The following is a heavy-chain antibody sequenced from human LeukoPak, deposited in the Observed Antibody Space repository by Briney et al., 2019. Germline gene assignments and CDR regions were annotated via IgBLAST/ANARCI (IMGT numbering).Heavy chain of an antibody. J-gene: IGHJ5*02. Sequence: PSQTLSLTCTVSGGSISSGGYYWSWIRQHPGKGLEWIGYIYYSGSTYYNPSLKSRVTISVDTSKNQFSLKLSSVTAADTAVYYCARSPQNLSSSWYVIWSDPWGQGTLVTVSS. D-gene: IGHD6-13*01. CDR3: ARSPQNLSSSWYVIWSDP. V-gene: IGHV4-31*03. CDR2: IYYSGST. CDR1: GGSISSGGYY.